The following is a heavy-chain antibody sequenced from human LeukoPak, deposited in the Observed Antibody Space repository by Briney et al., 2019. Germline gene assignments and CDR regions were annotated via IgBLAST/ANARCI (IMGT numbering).Heavy chain of an antibody. CDR3: ARGLGRYCTNGVCYPPDYYYYMDV. J-gene: IGHJ6*03. V-gene: IGHV3-48*01. Sequence: GGSLRLSCAASGFTFSSYSMNWVRQAPGKGLEWVSYISSSSSTIYYADSVKGRFTIPRDNAKNSLYLQMNSLRAEDTAVYYCARGLGRYCTNGVCYPPDYYYYMDVWGKGTTVTVSS. CDR2: ISSSSSTI. D-gene: IGHD2-8*01. CDR1: GFTFSSYS.